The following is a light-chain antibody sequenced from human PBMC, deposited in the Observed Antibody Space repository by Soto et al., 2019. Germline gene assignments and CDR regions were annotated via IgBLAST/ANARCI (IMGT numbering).Light chain of an antibody. V-gene: IGKV3-15*01. Sequence: EIVMTQSPVTLSVSPGERATLSCRASQRVSSNVAWYQQKPGQAPRLLIYGASTRATGIPARFTGSGSGTEFILTISSLQSEDFAVYYCQQYGSSEIIFGQGTRLEIK. CDR1: QRVSSN. J-gene: IGKJ5*01. CDR2: GAS. CDR3: QQYGSSEII.